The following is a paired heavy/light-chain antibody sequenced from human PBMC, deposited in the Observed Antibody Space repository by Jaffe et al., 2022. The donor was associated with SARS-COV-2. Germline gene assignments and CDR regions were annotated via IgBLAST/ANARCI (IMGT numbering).Heavy chain of an antibody. V-gene: IGHV3-30-3*01. J-gene: IGHJ6*02. CDR3: ARDSGYGDYSYYYGMDV. Sequence: QVQLVESGGGVVQPGRSLRLSCAASGFTFSSYAMHWVRQAPGKGLEWVAVISYDGSNKYYADSVKGRFTISRDNSKNTLYLQMNSLRAEDTAVYYCARDSGYGDYSYYYGMDVWGQGTTVTVSS. CDR1: GFTFSSYA. CDR2: ISYDGSNK. D-gene: IGHD4-17*01.
Light chain of an antibody. V-gene: IGKV2-28*01. CDR2: LGS. J-gene: IGKJ5*01. CDR1: QSLLHSNGYNY. CDR3: MQALQTPNT. Sequence: DIVMTQSPLSLPVTPGEPASISCRSSQSLLHSNGYNYLDWYLQKPGQSPQLLIYLGSNRASGVPDRFSGSGSGTDFTLKISRVEAEDVGVYYCMQALQTPNTFGQGTRLEIK.